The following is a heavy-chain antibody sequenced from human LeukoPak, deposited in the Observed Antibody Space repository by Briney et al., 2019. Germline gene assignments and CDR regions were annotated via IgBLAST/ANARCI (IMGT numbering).Heavy chain of an antibody. J-gene: IGHJ4*02. V-gene: IGHV3-73*01. Sequence: PGGSLRLSCAASGFTFSGSAMHWVRQASGKGLEWVGRIRSKANSYATAYAASVKGRFTISRDDSKNTAYLQMNSLKTEDTAVYYCTRPSPGGLAAAGTLPDYWGQGTLVTVSS. CDR3: TRPSPGGLAAAGTLPDY. D-gene: IGHD6-13*01. CDR1: GFTFSGSA. CDR2: IRSKANSYAT.